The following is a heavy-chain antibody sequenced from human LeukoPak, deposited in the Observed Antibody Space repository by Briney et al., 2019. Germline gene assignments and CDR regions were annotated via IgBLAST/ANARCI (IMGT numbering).Heavy chain of an antibody. CDR2: IFYNEGT. CDR1: SGPFRTYY. J-gene: IGHJ3*02. V-gene: IGHV4-59*01. CDR3: VKSNSRYQPWTLDI. D-gene: IGHD2-2*01. Sequence: SETLSLTCTVSSGPFRTYYWSWIRQPPGKGLEWIGYIFYNEGTSYNPSLKSRVTISVDTSNNQLSLKVNSVTAADKAMYYCVKSNSRYQPWTLDIWGRGTMVTVSS.